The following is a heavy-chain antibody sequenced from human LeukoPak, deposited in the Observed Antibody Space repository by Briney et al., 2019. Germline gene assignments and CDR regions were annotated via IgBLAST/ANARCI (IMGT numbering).Heavy chain of an antibody. CDR1: RGSISSGGYY. D-gene: IGHD5-18*01. J-gene: IGHJ4*02. V-gene: IGHV4-31*03. Sequence: SQTLSLTCTVSRGSISSGGYYWSWIRQHPGKGLEWIGYIYYSGSTYYNPSLKSRVTISVDTSKNQFSLKLSSVTAADTAVYYCASEVDTSYYFDYWGQGTLVTVSS. CDR2: IYYSGST. CDR3: ASEVDTSYYFDY.